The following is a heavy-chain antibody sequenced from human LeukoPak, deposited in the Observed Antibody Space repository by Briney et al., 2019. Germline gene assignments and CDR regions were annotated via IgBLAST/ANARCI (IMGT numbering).Heavy chain of an antibody. V-gene: IGHV4-30-2*01. Sequence: SQTLSLTCTVSGGSISSGGYYWSWIRQPPGKGLEWIGEINHSGSTNYNPSLKSRVTISVDTSKNQFSLKLSSVTAADTAVYYCARASPENDFFDYWGQGTLVTVSS. CDR2: INHSGST. CDR1: GGSISSGGYY. CDR3: ARASPENDFFDY. J-gene: IGHJ4*02. D-gene: IGHD3-3*01.